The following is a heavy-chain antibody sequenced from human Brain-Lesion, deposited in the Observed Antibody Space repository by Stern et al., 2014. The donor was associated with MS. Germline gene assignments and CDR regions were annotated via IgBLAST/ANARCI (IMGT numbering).Heavy chain of an antibody. D-gene: IGHD2-2*01. CDR3: ARGRVVPGFQYYATDV. CDR2: IFNSGST. Sequence: QVQLVESGPGLVKPSQTLSLSCTVSGGSISSGGYYWSWIRQPAGKGLEWIGRIFNSGSTSYNPSPKSRVTISIDTSKNQFYLQRNPMTAADTAVYYCARGRVVPGFQYYATDVWGQGTTVIVSS. J-gene: IGHJ6*02. V-gene: IGHV4-61*02. CDR1: GGSISSGGYY.